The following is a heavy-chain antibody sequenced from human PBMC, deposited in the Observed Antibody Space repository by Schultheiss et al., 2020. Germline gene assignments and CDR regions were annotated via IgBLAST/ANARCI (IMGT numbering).Heavy chain of an antibody. CDR2: ISAYNGNT. J-gene: IGHJ5*02. D-gene: IGHD6-19*01. CDR1: GSTFTSYG. CDR3: ARGGSSSGWTRYNWFDP. Sequence: ASVKVSCKASGSTFTSYGISWVRQAPGQGLEWMGWISAYNGNTNYAQKLQGRVTMTTDTSTSTAYMELRSLRSDDTAVYYCARGGSSSGWTRYNWFDPWGQGTLVTVSS. V-gene: IGHV1-18*01.